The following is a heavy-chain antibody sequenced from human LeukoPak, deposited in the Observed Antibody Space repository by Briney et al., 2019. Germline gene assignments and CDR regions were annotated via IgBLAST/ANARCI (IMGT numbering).Heavy chain of an antibody. V-gene: IGHV1-2*02. CDR1: VYTFTAYN. CDR3: GACSGSKNPRYNWFDP. CDR2: INPNTGGT. Sequence: ASVKGSPKASVYTFTAYNMHTVRQAPRQGREWMGWINPNTGGTNYAQKFRGRVTMTRDPSISTAYMELSRLRSDDTAVYYCGACSGSKNPRYNWFDPWGQGTLVIVSS. D-gene: IGHD3-10*02. J-gene: IGHJ5*02.